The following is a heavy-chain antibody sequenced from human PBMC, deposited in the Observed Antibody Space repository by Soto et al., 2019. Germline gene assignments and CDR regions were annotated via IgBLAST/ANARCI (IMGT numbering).Heavy chain of an antibody. J-gene: IGHJ4*02. Sequence: ASVKVSCKASGYTFTGYYMHWVRQAPGQGLEWMGWINPNSGGTNYAQKFQGWVTMTRDTSISTAYMELSRLRSDDTAVYYCARSYYYDSRGCFAYWGQGTLVTVSS. D-gene: IGHD3-22*01. V-gene: IGHV1-2*04. CDR1: GYTFTGYY. CDR2: INPNSGGT. CDR3: ARSYYYDSRGCFAY.